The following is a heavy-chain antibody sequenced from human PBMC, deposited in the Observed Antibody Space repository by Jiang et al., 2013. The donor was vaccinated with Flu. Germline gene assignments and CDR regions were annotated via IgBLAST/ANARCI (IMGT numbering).Heavy chain of an antibody. CDR2: IYYTGLT. V-gene: IGHV4-39*07. Sequence: VLLKPSETLSLTCTVSGASVTNISHYWAWIRQSPGRGLEWIGSIYYTGLTHHNPSLKGRVTLSVHTSKNQFSLRLASVTAADTAMYFCARVPGFCSTTGCLYWYFDLWGRGTLVTVSS. CDR3: ARVPGFCSTTGCLYWYFDL. CDR1: GASVTNISHY. D-gene: IGHD2-2*01. J-gene: IGHJ2*01.